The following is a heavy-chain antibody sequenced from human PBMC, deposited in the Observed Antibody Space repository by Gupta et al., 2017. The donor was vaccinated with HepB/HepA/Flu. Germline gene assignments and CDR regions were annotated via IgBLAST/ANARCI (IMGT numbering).Heavy chain of an antibody. CDR2: IKEDGSEQ. V-gene: IGHV3-7*01. CDR1: XXXXXXXX. J-gene: IGHJ4*01. D-gene: IGHD1-14*01. Sequence: VQVVESGGXLVQPGGSLXXXCXVXXXXXXXXXMSWVRQAPGKGLEWVANIKEDGSEQTYVDSVKGRFTISRDNAENSLFLQMNSLRDEDTAVYHCATGGAYHYHWGQGVLVTVSS. CDR3: ATGGAYHYH.